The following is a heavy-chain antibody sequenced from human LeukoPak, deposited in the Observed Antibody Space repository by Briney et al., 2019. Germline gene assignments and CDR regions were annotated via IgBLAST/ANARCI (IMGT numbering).Heavy chain of an antibody. CDR3: AREEAVGLGIGVAAFDI. CDR1: GYSISSGYY. CDR2: FYHSGST. V-gene: IGHV4-38-2*02. D-gene: IGHD3-3*01. J-gene: IGHJ3*02. Sequence: SETLSLTCAVSGYSISSGYYWGWLRQPPGKGLEGMGSFYHSGSTYYNQPLQRRGTISLVTSKNQFFLNLRTVTTADTAVVYFAREEAVGLGIGVAAFDIWSQATMVTVSS.